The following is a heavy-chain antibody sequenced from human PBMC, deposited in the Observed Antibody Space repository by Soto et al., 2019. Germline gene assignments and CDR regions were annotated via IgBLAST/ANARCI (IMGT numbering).Heavy chain of an antibody. CDR1: GGTFSSYA. CDR3: ARDTPYCSCGSCLPLPLDY. V-gene: IGHV1-69*12. CDR2: IIPIFGTA. D-gene: IGHD2-15*01. Sequence: QVQLVQSGAEVKKPGSSVKVSCKASGGTFSSYAISWVRQAPGQGLEWMGGIIPIFGTANYAQKFQGRVTITADESTSTAYMELSSLRSEDTAVYYCARDTPYCSCGSCLPLPLDYWGQGTLVTVSS. J-gene: IGHJ4*02.